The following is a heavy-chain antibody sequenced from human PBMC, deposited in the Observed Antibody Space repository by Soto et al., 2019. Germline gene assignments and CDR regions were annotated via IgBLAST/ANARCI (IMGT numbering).Heavy chain of an antibody. D-gene: IGHD1-1*01. CDR1: GYTFTGYY. CDR2: INPNSGGT. CDR3: ARGRTGTTSYFDY. V-gene: IGHV1-2*02. J-gene: IGHJ4*02. Sequence: ASVKVSCKASGYTFTGYYLHWVRQAPGQGLEWMGWINPNSGGTNYAQKFQGRVTMTRDTSISTAYMELSRLRSDDTAVYYCARGRTGTTSYFDYWGQGNMATVYS.